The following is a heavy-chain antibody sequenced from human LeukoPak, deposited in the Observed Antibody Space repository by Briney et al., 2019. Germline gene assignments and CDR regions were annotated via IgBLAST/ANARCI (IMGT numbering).Heavy chain of an antibody. CDR2: IGTAGDT. CDR1: GFTFSGYD. V-gene: IGHV3-13*04. CDR3: ARGFRGYNYEFDY. J-gene: IGHJ4*02. Sequence: GGSLRPSCAASGFTFSGYDMHWVRQATGKGREWVSGIGTAGDTYYSGSVKGRFTISRENAKNSLYLQMNRLRAGDTAVYYCARGFRGYNYEFDYWGQGTLVTVSS. D-gene: IGHD5-18*01.